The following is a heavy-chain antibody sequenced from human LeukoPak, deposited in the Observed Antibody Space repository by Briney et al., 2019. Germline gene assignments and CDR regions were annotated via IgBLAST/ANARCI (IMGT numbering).Heavy chain of an antibody. CDR1: GGSISSNYF. Sequence: VKPSETLSLTCTVSGGSISSNYFWGWIRQPPGKGLEWIVSFFYSGSTYYNPSLKSRVTISVDTSKNQFSLKLSSVTAADTAVYYCARGRLGELSLGSYNWFDPWGQGTLVTVSS. V-gene: IGHV4-39*07. CDR3: ARGRLGELSLGSYNWFDP. J-gene: IGHJ5*02. D-gene: IGHD3-16*02. CDR2: FFYSGST.